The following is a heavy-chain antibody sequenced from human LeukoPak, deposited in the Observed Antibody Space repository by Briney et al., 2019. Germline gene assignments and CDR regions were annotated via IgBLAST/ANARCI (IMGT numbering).Heavy chain of an antibody. V-gene: IGHV4-61*02. CDR2: IYTSGST. J-gene: IGHJ3*02. CDR1: GGSISSGSYY. D-gene: IGHD3-3*01. Sequence: PSETLPLTCTVSGGSISSGSYYWSWIRQPAGKGLEWIVRIYTSGSTNYNPSLKSRVTISVDTSKNQFSLKLSSVTAADTAVYYCARSWGIFGVVRYAFDIWGQGTMVTVSS. CDR3: ARSWGIFGVVRYAFDI.